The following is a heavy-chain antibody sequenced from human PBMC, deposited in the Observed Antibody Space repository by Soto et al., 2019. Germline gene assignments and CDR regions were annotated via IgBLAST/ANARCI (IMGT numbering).Heavy chain of an antibody. CDR2: IGSGGSNI. J-gene: IGHJ6*02. D-gene: IGHD1-26*01. CDR1: GFSFSDSY. CDR3: AKDGKAGYGMDV. V-gene: IGHV3-11*01. Sequence: PGGSLRLSCAASGFSFSDSYMSWIRQAPGKGLECISYIGSGGSNIYYADSVKGRLTISRDNPKNTLYLQTNSLRAEDTAVYYCAKDGKAGYGMDVWGQGTLVTVSS.